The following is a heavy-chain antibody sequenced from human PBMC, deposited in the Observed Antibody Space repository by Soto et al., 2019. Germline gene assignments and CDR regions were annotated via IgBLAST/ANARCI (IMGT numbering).Heavy chain of an antibody. J-gene: IGHJ4*02. D-gene: IGHD3-10*01. Sequence: PGGYLRLSCTASGLPHSSFAMMWVRQAPGKGLECVSGIYGSGRGIEYADSVKGRFTISRDNSKNTVYLQMTDLRADDTAVYYCANVWFGEIFRYYFDYWGQGSLVIVSS. CDR1: GLPHSSFA. CDR2: IYGSGRGI. CDR3: ANVWFGEIFRYYFDY. V-gene: IGHV3-23*05.